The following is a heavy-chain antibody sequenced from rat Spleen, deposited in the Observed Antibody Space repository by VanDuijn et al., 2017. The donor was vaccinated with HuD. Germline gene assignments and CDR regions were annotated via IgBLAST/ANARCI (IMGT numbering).Heavy chain of an antibody. CDR2: IWGDGST. J-gene: IGHJ3*01. CDR1: GFSLTSYS. CDR3: ARGTTTFAY. D-gene: IGHD1-5*01. V-gene: IGHV2-13*01. Sequence: QVQLKESGPGLVQPSETLSLTCTVSGFSLTSYSVSWVRQAPGKGLEWMGIIWGDGSTNYNSALKSRLSISRDTSKSQVFLTMNSLQTDDTATYYCARGTTTFAYWGQGTLVTVSS.